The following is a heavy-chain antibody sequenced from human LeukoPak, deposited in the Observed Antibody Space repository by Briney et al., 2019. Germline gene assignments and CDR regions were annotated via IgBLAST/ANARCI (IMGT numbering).Heavy chain of an antibody. V-gene: IGHV4-59*01. J-gene: IGHJ6*03. CDR1: GVSITNYY. CDR2: VSYSGST. CDR3: ARAISMVRGLHHYYYYMDV. Sequence: ASETLSLTCTVSGVSITNYYWSWIRQPPGKGLEWIGHVSYSGSTNYNPSLKSRITMPVDTSKNQFSLNLTSVTAADTAVYYCARAISMVRGLHHYYYYMDVWGEGTTVTVAS. D-gene: IGHD3-10*01.